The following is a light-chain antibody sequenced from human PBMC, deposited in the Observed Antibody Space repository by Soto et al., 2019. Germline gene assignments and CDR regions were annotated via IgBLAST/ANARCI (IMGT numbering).Light chain of an antibody. CDR1: QSISTW. Sequence: IQMTQSPSTLSASVGDRVTITCRASQSISTWLAWYQQKAGKAPKLLIYKASSLESGVPSRFSGSGSGTEFTLTISSLQPDDFATYYCQHYNSYPWTFGQGTKVEIK. CDR3: QHYNSYPWT. J-gene: IGKJ1*01. CDR2: KAS. V-gene: IGKV1-5*03.